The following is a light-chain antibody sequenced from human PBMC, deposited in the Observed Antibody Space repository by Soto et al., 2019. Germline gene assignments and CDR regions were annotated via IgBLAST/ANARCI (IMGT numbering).Light chain of an antibody. V-gene: IGKV3-11*01. CDR1: QSVSSY. Sequence: EVVLTQSPATLSLSPGERATLSCRASQSVSSYLAWYQQKPGQAPRLLIYDASNRATGIPARFSGSGSGTDFTLTISRLEPEDFAVYYCQQYGSWPLTFGGGTKV. CDR3: QQYGSWPLT. CDR2: DAS. J-gene: IGKJ4*01.